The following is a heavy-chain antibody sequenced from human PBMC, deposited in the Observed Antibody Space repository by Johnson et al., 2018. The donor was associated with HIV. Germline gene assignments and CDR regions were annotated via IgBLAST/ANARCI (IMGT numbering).Heavy chain of an antibody. V-gene: IGHV3-11*04. CDR1: GFTFSDYY. D-gene: IGHD3-22*01. Sequence: QVQLVESGGGLVKPGGSLRLSCAASGFTFSDYYMSLIRQTHGKGLEWVSYISSSGTTVYNADSVKGRFSISRDNAKQSLYLQMNSLRAEDTAVYYCARDRGYWDAFDIWGQGTMVTVSS. CDR2: ISSSGTTV. J-gene: IGHJ3*02. CDR3: ARDRGYWDAFDI.